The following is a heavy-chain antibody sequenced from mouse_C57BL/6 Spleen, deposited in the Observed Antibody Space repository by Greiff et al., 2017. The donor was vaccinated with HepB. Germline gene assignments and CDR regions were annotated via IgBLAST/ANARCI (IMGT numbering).Heavy chain of an antibody. CDR3: ARRRAYGNYDYFDY. Sequence: VQLQQPGAELVMPGASVKLSCKASGYTFTSYWMHWVKQRPGQGLEWIGEIDPSDSYTNYNQKFKGKSTLTVDKSSSTAYMQLSSLTSEDSAVYYCARRRAYGNYDYFDYWGQGTTLTVSS. V-gene: IGHV1-69*01. D-gene: IGHD2-1*01. J-gene: IGHJ2*01. CDR2: IDPSDSYT. CDR1: GYTFTSYW.